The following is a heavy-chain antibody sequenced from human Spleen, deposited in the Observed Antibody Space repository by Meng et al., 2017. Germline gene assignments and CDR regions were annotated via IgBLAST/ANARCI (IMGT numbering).Heavy chain of an antibody. CDR2: INSDGSNT. D-gene: IGHD3-10*01. V-gene: IGHV3-74*01. Sequence: GGSLRLSCAASGFTFSSYWMHWVRQGPGKGLVWVSCINSDGSNTNYADSVKGRFTISRDNAKNTLYLQMNSLRAEDTAVYYCARDQGEVPLLWFGEPFYYWGQGTLVTVSS. J-gene: IGHJ4*02. CDR1: GFTFSSYW. CDR3: ARDQGEVPLLWFGEPFYY.